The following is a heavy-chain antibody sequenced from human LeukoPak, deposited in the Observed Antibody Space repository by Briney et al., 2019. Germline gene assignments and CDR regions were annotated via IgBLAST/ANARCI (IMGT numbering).Heavy chain of an antibody. CDR2: IYPGDSDT. V-gene: IGHV5-51*01. CDR3: AAYDSVGRYFDY. CDR1: GYSFNTYW. D-gene: IGHD5-12*01. Sequence: GESLKISCKGSGYSFNTYWIGWVRQMPGKGLEGMGIIYPGDSDTRYSPSFQGQFTISADKSISTAYLQWSSLKASDTAMYYCAAYDSVGRYFDYWGQGTLVTVSS. J-gene: IGHJ4*02.